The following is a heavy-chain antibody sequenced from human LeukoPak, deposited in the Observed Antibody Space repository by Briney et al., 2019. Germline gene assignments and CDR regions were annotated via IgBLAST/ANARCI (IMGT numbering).Heavy chain of an antibody. Sequence: SETLSLTCTVSGGSISSSSYYWGWIRQPPGKGLEWIGSIYYSGSTYYNPSLKSRVTISVDTSKNQFSLKLSSVTAADTAVYYCARQAGRNSLFLYYYMDVWGKGTTVTISS. J-gene: IGHJ6*03. CDR3: ARQAGRNSLFLYYYMDV. V-gene: IGHV4-39*01. CDR2: IYYSGST. D-gene: IGHD3-16*01. CDR1: GGSISSSSYY.